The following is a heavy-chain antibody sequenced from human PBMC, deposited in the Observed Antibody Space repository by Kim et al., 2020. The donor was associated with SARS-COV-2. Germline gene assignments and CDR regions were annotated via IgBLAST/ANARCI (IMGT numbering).Heavy chain of an antibody. Sequence: GGSLRLSCAASGFTFSSYGMHWVRQAPGKGLEWVAVIWYDGSNKYYADSVKGRFTISRDNSKNTLYLQMNSLRAEDTAVYYCARTTYGYSSSWYSVGYWGQGTLVTVSS. CDR1: GFTFSSYG. CDR2: IWYDGSNK. D-gene: IGHD6-13*01. CDR3: ARTTYGYSSSWYSVGY. J-gene: IGHJ4*02. V-gene: IGHV3-33*01.